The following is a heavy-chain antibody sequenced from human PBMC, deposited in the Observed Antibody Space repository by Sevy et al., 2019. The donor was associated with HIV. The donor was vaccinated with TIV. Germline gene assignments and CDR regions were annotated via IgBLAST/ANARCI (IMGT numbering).Heavy chain of an antibody. CDR2: IKSKTDGGTT. CDR1: GFTFSNAW. D-gene: IGHD3-3*01. Sequence: GGSLRLSCAASGFTFSNAWMSWVRQAPGKGLEWVGRIKSKTDGGTTDYAAPVEGRFTNSRDDSKNTLYLQMNSLKTEDTAVYYCTAGRIIYDFWSDADYWGQGTLVTVSS. J-gene: IGHJ4*02. V-gene: IGHV3-15*01. CDR3: TAGRIIYDFWSDADY.